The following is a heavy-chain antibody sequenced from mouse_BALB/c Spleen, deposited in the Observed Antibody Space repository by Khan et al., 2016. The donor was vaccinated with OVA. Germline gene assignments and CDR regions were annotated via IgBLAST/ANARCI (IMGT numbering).Heavy chain of an antibody. V-gene: IGHV3-2*02. CDR3: ARTARIKY. Sequence: EVQLQESGPGLVNPSQSLSLTCTVTGYSITSGYGWNWIRQFPGNKLEWMGYLSYSGSTNFNPSLKSRISNTPVTCKTQFFLQLNSVTTEDKATYYCARTARIKYWGQGTTLTVSS. CDR2: LSYSGST. D-gene: IGHD1-2*01. J-gene: IGHJ2*01. CDR1: GYSITSGYG.